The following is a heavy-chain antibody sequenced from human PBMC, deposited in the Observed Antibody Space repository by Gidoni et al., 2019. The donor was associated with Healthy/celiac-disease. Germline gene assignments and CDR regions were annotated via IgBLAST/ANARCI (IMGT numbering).Heavy chain of an antibody. CDR3: ARGAGVAFGGVIGY. CDR2: INHSGST. J-gene: IGHJ4*02. V-gene: IGHV4-34*01. CDR1: GGSFSGYY. D-gene: IGHD3-16*01. Sequence: QVQLQQWGAGLLKPSETLSLTCAVYGGSFSGYYWSWIRQPPGKGLEWIGEINHSGSTNYNPSLKSRVTISVDTSKNQFSLKLSSVTAADTAVYYCARGAGVAFGGVIGYWGQGTLVTVSS.